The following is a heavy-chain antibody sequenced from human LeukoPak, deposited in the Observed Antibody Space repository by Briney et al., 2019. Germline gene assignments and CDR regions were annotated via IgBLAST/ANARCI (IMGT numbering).Heavy chain of an antibody. Sequence: PGGSLRLSCAASGFTFSRYAMSWVRQAPGKGLEWVSAISGGGGSTYYADSVKGRFTISRDNSKNTLYLQVNILRAEDSALYYCAKDGFRGDCIGGSCYPFDPWGQGTLVTVSS. J-gene: IGHJ5*02. CDR3: AKDGFRGDCIGGSCYPFDP. D-gene: IGHD2-15*01. CDR2: ISGGGGST. V-gene: IGHV3-23*01. CDR1: GFTFSRYA.